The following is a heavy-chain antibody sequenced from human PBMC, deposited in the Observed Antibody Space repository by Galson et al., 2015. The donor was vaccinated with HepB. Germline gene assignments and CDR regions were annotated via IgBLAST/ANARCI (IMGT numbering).Heavy chain of an antibody. CDR2: IYYSGST. D-gene: IGHD3-22*01. J-gene: IGHJ4*02. Sequence: LSLTCTVSGGSISSGDYYWSWIRQPPGKGLEWIGYIYYSGSTYYNPSLKSRVTISVDTSKNQFSLKLSSVTAADTAVYYCARCHDSSGYYSRWGQGTLVTVSS. V-gene: IGHV4-30-4*01. CDR1: GGSISSGDYY. CDR3: ARCHDSSGYYSR.